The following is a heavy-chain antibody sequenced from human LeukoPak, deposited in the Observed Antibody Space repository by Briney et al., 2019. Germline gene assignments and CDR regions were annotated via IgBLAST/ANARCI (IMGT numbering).Heavy chain of an antibody. Sequence: SVKVSCKASGGTFSSYAISWVRQAPGQGLEWMGGIIPIFGTANYAQKFQGRVTITADESTSTAYMELSSLRSEDTAVYYCAAKGQSLEWLTYSDAFDIWGQGTSVTVSS. CDR3: AAKGQSLEWLTYSDAFDI. CDR1: GGTFSSYA. J-gene: IGHJ3*02. D-gene: IGHD3-3*01. CDR2: IIPIFGTA. V-gene: IGHV1-69*13.